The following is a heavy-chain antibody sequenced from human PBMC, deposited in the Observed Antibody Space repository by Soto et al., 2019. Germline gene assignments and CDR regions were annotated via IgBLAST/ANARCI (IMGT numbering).Heavy chain of an antibody. D-gene: IGHD3-10*01. V-gene: IGHV4-30-2*01. CDR2: IYHSGST. Sequence: SETLSLTCAVSGGSISSGGYSWSWIRHPPGKGLEWIGYIYHSGSTYYNPSLKSRVTISVDRSKNQFSLKLSSVTAADTAVYYCARILNYGSGANWFYPWGQGTLVTVSS. J-gene: IGHJ5*02. CDR1: GGSISSGGYS. CDR3: ARILNYGSGANWFYP.